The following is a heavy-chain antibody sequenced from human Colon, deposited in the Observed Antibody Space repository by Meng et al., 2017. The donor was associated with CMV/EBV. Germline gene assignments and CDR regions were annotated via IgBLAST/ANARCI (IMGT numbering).Heavy chain of an antibody. CDR3: GRGDPDY. J-gene: IGHJ4*02. D-gene: IGHD5-24*01. V-gene: IGHV3-7*01. CDR2: IRFDGSDK. CDR1: GFIFCQYW. Sequence: EGQLVESGGGLAQPGGSLGLSVAASGFIFCQYWRNWVRQAPGKGLEWVANIRFDGSDKYYVDSVKGRFTISRDNARNSLYLEMNSLRVEDTAVYYCGRGDPDYWGQGTLVTVSS.